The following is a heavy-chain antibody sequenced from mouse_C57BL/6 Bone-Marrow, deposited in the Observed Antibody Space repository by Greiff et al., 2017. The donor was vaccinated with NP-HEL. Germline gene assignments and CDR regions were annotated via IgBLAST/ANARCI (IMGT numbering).Heavy chain of an antibody. Sequence: QVQLQQSGAELAKPGASVKLSCKASGYTFTSYWMHWVKRRPGKGLEWIGYINPSSGYTKYNQKFNDKATLTADKSSSTAYMQLSSLTYEDSAVYYCARGYYYGSSRAWFAYRGQGTLVTVSA. CDR2: INPSSGYT. CDR1: GYTFTSYW. CDR3: ARGYYYGSSRAWFAY. D-gene: IGHD1-1*01. J-gene: IGHJ3*01. V-gene: IGHV1-7*01.